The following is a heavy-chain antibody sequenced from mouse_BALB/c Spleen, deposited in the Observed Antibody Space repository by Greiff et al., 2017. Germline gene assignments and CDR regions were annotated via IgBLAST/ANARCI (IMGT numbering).Heavy chain of an antibody. J-gene: IGHJ2*01. V-gene: IGHV1-26*01. CDR2: INPYNGAT. Sequence: VQLQQSGPELVKPGASVKISCKASGYSFTGYYMHWVKQSHVKSLEWIGRINPYNGATSYNQNFKDKASLTVDKSSSTAYMELHSLTSEDSAVYYCARDYDEGGFDYWGQGTTLTVSS. CDR1: GYSFTGYY. D-gene: IGHD2-4*01. CDR3: ARDYDEGGFDY.